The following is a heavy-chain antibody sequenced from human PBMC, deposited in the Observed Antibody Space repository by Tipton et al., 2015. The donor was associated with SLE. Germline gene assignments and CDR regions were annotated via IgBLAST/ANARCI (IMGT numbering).Heavy chain of an antibody. CDR3: ARAPAASDEWWFDP. Sequence: TLSLTCTVSGGSISSYYWSWIRQPAGKGLEWIGRIYTSGSTNYNPSVKSRVTMSVDTSKNQFSLKLSSVTAADTAVYYCARAPAASDEWWFDPWGQGTLVTVSS. CDR1: GGSISSYY. D-gene: IGHD3-3*01. V-gene: IGHV4-4*07. CDR2: IYTSGST. J-gene: IGHJ5*02.